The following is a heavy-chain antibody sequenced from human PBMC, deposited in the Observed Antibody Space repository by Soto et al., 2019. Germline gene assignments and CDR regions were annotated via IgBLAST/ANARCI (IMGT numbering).Heavy chain of an antibody. CDR1: GYTFDAFD. V-gene: IGHV1-8*01. CDR2: MNPYTGET. D-gene: IGHD2-15*01. CDR3: VRQAGGASTPGDDY. J-gene: IGHJ4*02. Sequence: QVQLVQSGAEVRKPGASVRVSCKASGYTFDAFDIHWVRQATGQGLELMGWMNPYTGETAYTQTFRGRVYMTRDTSVSTAYMELTSLTSEDSAIYFCVRQAGGASTPGDDYWGQGTLVTVSS.